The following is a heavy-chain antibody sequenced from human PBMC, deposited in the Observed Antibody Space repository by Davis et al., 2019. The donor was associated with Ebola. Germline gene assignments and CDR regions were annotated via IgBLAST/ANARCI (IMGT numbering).Heavy chain of an antibody. CDR3: ARDYYDNSGDGFDI. D-gene: IGHD3-22*01. CDR2: MKGDGSLE. J-gene: IGHJ3*02. V-gene: IGHV3-7*01. CDR1: GFNFDNSW. Sequence: GESLKISCVASGFNFDNSWMTWVRQAPGKGLEWVANMKGDGSLENYVDSVKGRFTISRDNAKKSLYLQLNSLRADDTAMYYCARDYYDNSGDGFDIWGQGTMVTVSS.